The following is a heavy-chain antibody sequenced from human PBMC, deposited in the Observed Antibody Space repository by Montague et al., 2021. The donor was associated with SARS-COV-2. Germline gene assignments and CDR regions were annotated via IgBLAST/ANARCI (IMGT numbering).Heavy chain of an antibody. CDR3: ARIGYESVGYYYIYPD. Sequence: SVKVSCKASGYTFINYGISWVRQAPGQGPEWMGWISGKNDDANYADDFQDRVTVTADPTTETAYLELNRLTFDDTAVYYCARIGYESVGYYYIYPDWGQGTLVTVSS. CDR2: ISGKNDDA. CDR1: GYTFINYG. J-gene: IGHJ1*01. V-gene: IGHV1-18*01. D-gene: IGHD3-22*01.